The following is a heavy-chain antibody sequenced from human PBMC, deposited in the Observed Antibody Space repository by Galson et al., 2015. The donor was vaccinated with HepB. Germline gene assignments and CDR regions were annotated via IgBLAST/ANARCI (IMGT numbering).Heavy chain of an antibody. Sequence: SVKVSCKASGYTFTGYYMHWVRQAPGQGLEWMGWINPNSGGTNYAQKFQGRVTMTRDTSISTAYMELSRLRSDDTVVYYCARSQSSSSWYAYWGQGTLVTVSS. CDR1: GYTFTGYY. CDR2: INPNSGGT. J-gene: IGHJ4*02. D-gene: IGHD6-13*01. V-gene: IGHV1-2*02. CDR3: ARSQSSSSWYAY.